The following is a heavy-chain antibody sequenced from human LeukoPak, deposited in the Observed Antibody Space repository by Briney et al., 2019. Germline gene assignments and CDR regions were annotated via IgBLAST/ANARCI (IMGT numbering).Heavy chain of an antibody. CDR2: IIPMFNSA. CDR3: ATSRGGVWGQRVHYYYMDV. D-gene: IGHD3-16*01. V-gene: IGHV1-69*05. CDR1: GGTFNNYV. J-gene: IGHJ6*03. Sequence: SVRVPCKASGGTFNNYVISWVRQAPGQGLEWMGGIIPMFNSANYAQKFQGRVTITTDESASTAYMELSSLRSEDTAVFYCATSRGGVWGQRVHYYYMDVWGEGTTVTVSS.